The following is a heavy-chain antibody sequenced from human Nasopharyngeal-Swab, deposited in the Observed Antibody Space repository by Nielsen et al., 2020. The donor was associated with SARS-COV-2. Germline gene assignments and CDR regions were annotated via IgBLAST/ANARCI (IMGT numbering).Heavy chain of an antibody. CDR2: ISGSGDTT. J-gene: IGHJ6*02. Sequence: GESLKISCAASGFTFSSYAMTWVRQAPGKGLEWVSIISGSGDTTYYADSVKDRFTISRDNSKNTLYLQTNNLRVEDTAVYHCAKAPYLRGLDVWGQGTTVTVSS. CDR3: AKAPYLRGLDV. V-gene: IGHV3-23*01. CDR1: GFTFSSYA. D-gene: IGHD2-21*01.